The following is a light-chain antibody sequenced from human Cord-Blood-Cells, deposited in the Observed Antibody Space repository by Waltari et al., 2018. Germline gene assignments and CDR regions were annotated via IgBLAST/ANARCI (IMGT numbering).Light chain of an antibody. Sequence: QSVLTPPPSVSGAPGQSVTISCTGRSANIGAGYDVHWYQQLPGTAPKLLIYDNSNRPSGVPDRFSGSKSGTSASLAITGLQAEDEADYYCQSYDSSLSGVFGTGTKVTVL. V-gene: IGLV1-40*01. CDR2: DNS. CDR1: SANIGAGYD. J-gene: IGLJ1*01. CDR3: QSYDSSLSGV.